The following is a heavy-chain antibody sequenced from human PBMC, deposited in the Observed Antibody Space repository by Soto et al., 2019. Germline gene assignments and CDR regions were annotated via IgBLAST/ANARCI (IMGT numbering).Heavy chain of an antibody. V-gene: IGHV3-11*01. Sequence: PGGSLRLSCAASGFTFSDYYMSWIRQAPGKGLEWVSYISSSGSTIYYADSVKGRFTISRDSAKDSLYLQMNSLRAEDTAVYYCARDRLPLGYSSRPSDYWGQGTLVTVSS. J-gene: IGHJ4*02. D-gene: IGHD6-13*01. CDR2: ISSSGSTI. CDR1: GFTFSDYY. CDR3: ARDRLPLGYSSRPSDY.